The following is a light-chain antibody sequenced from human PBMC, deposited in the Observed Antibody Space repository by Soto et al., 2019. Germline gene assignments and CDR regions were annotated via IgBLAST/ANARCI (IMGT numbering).Light chain of an antibody. CDR1: QSISNY. J-gene: IGKJ4*01. CDR2: AAS. CDR3: QQSYGTPLT. V-gene: IGKV1-39*01. Sequence: DIEMTQSPSSLSASVADRVTITCRASQSISNYLNWYQQKPGKAPKLLIYAASSLQSAVPSRFSGSGSGTDFTLTISSLQPEDFATYYCQQSYGTPLTFGGGTKVEIK.